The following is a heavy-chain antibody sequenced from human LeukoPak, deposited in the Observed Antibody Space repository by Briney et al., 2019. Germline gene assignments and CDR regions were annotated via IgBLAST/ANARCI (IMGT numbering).Heavy chain of an antibody. J-gene: IGHJ4*02. CDR1: GFTVSRNY. Sequence: GSLRLSCAASGFTVSRNYMTWVRQAPGKGLEWVANIKQDGSKKSYVDSVKGRFTISRDNAKNSLYLQMNSLRAEDTAIYYCTRVGYIDEGIDYWGQGTLVTVSS. CDR2: IKQDGSKK. D-gene: IGHD5-24*01. CDR3: TRVGYIDEGIDY. V-gene: IGHV3-7*04.